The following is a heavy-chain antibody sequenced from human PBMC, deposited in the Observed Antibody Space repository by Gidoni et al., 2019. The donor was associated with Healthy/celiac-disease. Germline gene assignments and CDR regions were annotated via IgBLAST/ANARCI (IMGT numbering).Heavy chain of an antibody. CDR3: ARDTGDEYDRGGFFDL. D-gene: IGHD1-1*01. CDR2: IDNDGST. CDR1: GFTVTSTY. Sequence: EVQLVESGGGLIQPGGSLRLSCAASGFTVTSTYMSWVRQAPGKGLEWVSVIDNDGSTYYADSVKGRFTVSRDNSKNTLHLQMNSLRAEDTAVYFCARDTGDEYDRGGFFDLWGQGTLVTVSS. V-gene: IGHV3-53*01. J-gene: IGHJ4*02.